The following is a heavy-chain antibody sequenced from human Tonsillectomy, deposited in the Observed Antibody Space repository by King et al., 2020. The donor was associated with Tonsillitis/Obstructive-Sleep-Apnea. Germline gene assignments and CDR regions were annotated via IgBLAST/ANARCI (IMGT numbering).Heavy chain of an antibody. D-gene: IGHD4-17*01. CDR1: GFTFSSYA. CDR2: LSGSCGTT. V-gene: IGHV3-23*04. CDR3: AKIQATATVTPDY. Sequence: VQLVESGGGLVQPGGSLRLSCAASGFTFSSYAMSWVRQAPGKGLEWVSALSGSCGTTYYADSVKGRFTISRDNSKNTLYLQMNSLRAEDTAVYYCAKIQATATVTPDYWGQGTLVTVSS. J-gene: IGHJ4*02.